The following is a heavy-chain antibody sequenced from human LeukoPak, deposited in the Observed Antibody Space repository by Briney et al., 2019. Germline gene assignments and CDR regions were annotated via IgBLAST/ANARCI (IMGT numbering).Heavy chain of an antibody. Sequence: GGSLRLSCATSGFTFSDYSMNWVRQAPGKGPEWISYISNDRSSVADSVKGRFTISRDNAENSLFLQMNSLRDEDTAVYYCARDTDWSFDYWGRGILVTVSS. CDR1: GFTFSDYS. V-gene: IGHV3-48*02. J-gene: IGHJ4*02. D-gene: IGHD2-21*01. CDR2: ISNDRSSV. CDR3: ARDTDWSFDY.